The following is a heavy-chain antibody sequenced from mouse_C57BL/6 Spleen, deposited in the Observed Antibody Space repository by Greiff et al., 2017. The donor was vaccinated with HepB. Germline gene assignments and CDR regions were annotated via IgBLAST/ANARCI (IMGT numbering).Heavy chain of an antibody. J-gene: IGHJ2*01. V-gene: IGHV1-69*01. CDR2: IDPSDSYT. D-gene: IGHD3-3*01. CDR3: ARGRLYYFDY. Sequence: QVHVKQPGAELVMPGASVKLSCKASGYTFTSYWMHWVKQRPGQGLEWIGEIDPSDSYTNYNQKFKGKSTLTVDKSSSTAYMQLSSLTSEDSAVYYCARGRLYYFDYWGQGTTLTVSS. CDR1: GYTFTSYW.